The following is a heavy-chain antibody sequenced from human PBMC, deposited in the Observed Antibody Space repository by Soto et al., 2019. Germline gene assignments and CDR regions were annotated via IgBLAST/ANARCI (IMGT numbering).Heavy chain of an antibody. J-gene: IGHJ3*02. CDR3: AKDPYYDILTGYYAVAIPIFDI. D-gene: IGHD3-9*01. Sequence: HPGGSLRLCCAASGFTFSSYAMSWVRQAPGKGLEWVSAISGSGGSTYYADSVKGRFTISRDNSKNTLYLQMNSLRAEDTAVYYCAKDPYYDILTGYYAVAIPIFDIWGQGTMVTVSS. V-gene: IGHV3-23*01. CDR2: ISGSGGST. CDR1: GFTFSSYA.